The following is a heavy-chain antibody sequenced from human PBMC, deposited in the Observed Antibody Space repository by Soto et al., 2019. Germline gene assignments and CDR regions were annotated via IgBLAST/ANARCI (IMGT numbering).Heavy chain of an antibody. J-gene: IGHJ4*02. CDR1: GYTFTSYA. Sequence: QVQLVQSGAELKKPGASVKVSCKASGYTFTSYAIHWLRQAPGQSLEWMGWVDTGNGNTKYSQKFQGRVTITRDTYANTADMDLSSLRSEDTAVYYCARDAKWDPRGVEAQHDDYFDYWGQGTLVTVSS. CDR3: ARDAKWDPRGVEAQHDDYFDY. CDR2: VDTGNGNT. D-gene: IGHD1-26*01. V-gene: IGHV1-3*04.